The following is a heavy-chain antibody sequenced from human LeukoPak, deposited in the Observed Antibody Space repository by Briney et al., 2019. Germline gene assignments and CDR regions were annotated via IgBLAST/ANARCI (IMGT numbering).Heavy chain of an antibody. CDR3: ARDGYDFWSDYPTTLDY. CDR1: GFNFSTYN. J-gene: IGHJ4*02. CDR2: ISTSSRTI. Sequence: GGSLRLSCAVSGFNFSTYNMNWVRQAPGKGLEWVSYISTSSRTIYYADSVKGRFTISRDNAKNSLYLQMNSLRAEDTAVYYCARDGYDFWSDYPTTLDYWDQGTLVTVSS. V-gene: IGHV3-48*01. D-gene: IGHD3-3*01.